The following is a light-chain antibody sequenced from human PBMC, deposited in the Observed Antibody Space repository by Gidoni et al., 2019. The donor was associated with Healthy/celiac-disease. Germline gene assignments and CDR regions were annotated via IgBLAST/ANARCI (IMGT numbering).Light chain of an antibody. CDR3: QQYCSSPGT. J-gene: IGKJ1*01. CDR1: QSVSSSY. V-gene: IGKV3-20*01. Sequence: EIVWTQSPGTLSLSPGERATLSCRASQSVSSSYLAWYQQKPGQAPRLLIYGASSRATGIPDRFSGSGSGTDFTLTISRLEPEDFAVDYCQQYCSSPGTFXQXTKVEIK. CDR2: GAS.